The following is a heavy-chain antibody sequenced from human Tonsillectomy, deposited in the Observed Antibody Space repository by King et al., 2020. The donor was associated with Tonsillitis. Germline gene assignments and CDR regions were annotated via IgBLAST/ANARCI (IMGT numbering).Heavy chain of an antibody. CDR1: GDSISTSDYF. V-gene: IGHV4-39*01. CDR3: ARRKYEILTGSFDP. J-gene: IGHJ5*02. Sequence: QLQESGPGLVKPSETLSLTCTVSGDSISTSDYFWGWIRQPPGKGLEWIGSFYYSGNTYYNLSLKSRVTIYVDMSKNQFSLKLSSVTAADTAVYYCARRKYEILTGSFDPWGQGTLVSVSS. CDR2: FYYSGNT. D-gene: IGHD3-9*01.